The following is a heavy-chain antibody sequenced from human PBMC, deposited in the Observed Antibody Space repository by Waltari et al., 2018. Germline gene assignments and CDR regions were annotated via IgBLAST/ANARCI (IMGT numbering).Heavy chain of an antibody. V-gene: IGHV4-38-2*01. D-gene: IGHD2-2*03. CDR3: ARQTLGYCTSAAYRRLET. J-gene: IGHJ5*02. CDR2: IYYDGTT. CDR1: GYFINTRFF. Sequence: QVQLQESGPGLVRPSQTLSLTCDVSGYFINTRFFWGWVRQPPGKGLEWIGNIYYDGTTYYNPSLSHRLMISLDTSKNQFSLRLNFVDVADTAVYYCARQTLGYCTSAAYRRLETWGQGILVTVSS.